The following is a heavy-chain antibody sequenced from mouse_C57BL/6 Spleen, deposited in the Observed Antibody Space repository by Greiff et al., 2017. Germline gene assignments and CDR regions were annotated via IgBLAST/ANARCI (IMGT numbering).Heavy chain of an antibody. J-gene: IGHJ1*03. CDR2: IYPRSGNT. CDR3: ARDHYYGSSESWYFDV. V-gene: IGHV1-81*01. D-gene: IGHD1-1*01. CDR1: GYTFTSYG. Sequence: QVHVKQSGAELARPGASVKLSCKASGYTFTSYGISWVKQRTGQGLEWIGEIYPRSGNTYYNEKFKGKATLTADKSSSTAYMELRSLTSEDSAFYFCARDHYYGSSESWYFDVWGTGTTVTVSS.